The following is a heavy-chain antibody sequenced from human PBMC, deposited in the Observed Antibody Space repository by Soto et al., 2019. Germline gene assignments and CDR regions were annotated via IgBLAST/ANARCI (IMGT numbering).Heavy chain of an antibody. CDR2: ISLDGSRT. V-gene: IGHV3-74*01. Sequence: EVQLVESGGGLVQPGGSLRLSCAVSGFTFSTYWMHWVRQVPGKGLVWVSRISLDGSRTSYADSVKGRSTISRDNAKNTLYLQMRSLRAEDSAVYFCVRDRDFYDGRGYASPGDAFDVWGQGTVVSVSS. D-gene: IGHD3-22*01. CDR3: VRDRDFYDGRGYASPGDAFDV. CDR1: GFTFSTYW. J-gene: IGHJ3*01.